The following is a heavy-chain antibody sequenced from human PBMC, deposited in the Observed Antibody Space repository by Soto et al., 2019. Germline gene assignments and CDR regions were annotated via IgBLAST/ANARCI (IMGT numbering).Heavy chain of an antibody. Sequence: ASVKVSCKTSGYTFTSYGVSWVRQAPGQGLEWMGWISGYNGNTKYAQKLQGRVTMTTDTSTSTAYMGLRSLRSDDTAVYYCARELYYGSGGYRWFDPWGQGTLVTVSS. V-gene: IGHV1-18*04. CDR3: ARELYYGSGGYRWFDP. J-gene: IGHJ5*02. D-gene: IGHD3-10*01. CDR2: ISGYNGNT. CDR1: GYTFTSYG.